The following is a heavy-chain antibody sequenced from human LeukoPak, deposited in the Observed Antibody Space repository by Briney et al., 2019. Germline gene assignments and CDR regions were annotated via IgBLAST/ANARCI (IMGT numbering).Heavy chain of an antibody. CDR1: GFTFSSSA. CDR2: ITDSGDGT. CDR3: AKDSTVATR. D-gene: IGHD2-15*01. J-gene: IGHJ4*02. Sequence: GGSLRLSCAASGFTFSSSAMSWVRQAPGKGLEWVSSITDSGDGTYYADSVKGRFTISRDDSKSMLYLQMSSLRAEDTAVYYCAKDSTVATRWGQGTLVTVSS. V-gene: IGHV3-23*01.